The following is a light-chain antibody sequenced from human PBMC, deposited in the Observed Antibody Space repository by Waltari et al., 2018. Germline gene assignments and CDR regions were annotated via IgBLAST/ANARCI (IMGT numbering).Light chain of an antibody. J-gene: IGLJ3*02. CDR1: SGINVGPSR. Sequence: QAVLTQPASLSASPGASASLTCTLRSGINVGPSRLYWSQQKPGSPPQYLLRYKSDSDKQQGSGVPSRFSGSKDASANAGILLISGLQSEDEADYYCMIWHSSAWVFGGGTKLTVL. CDR3: MIWHSSAWV. CDR2: YKSDSDK. V-gene: IGLV5-45*01.